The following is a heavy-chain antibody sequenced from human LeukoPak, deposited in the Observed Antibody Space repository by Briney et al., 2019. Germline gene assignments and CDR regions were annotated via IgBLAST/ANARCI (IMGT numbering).Heavy chain of an antibody. Sequence: SETLSLTCAVYGGSFSGYYWSWIRQPPGNGLEWIGEINHSGSTNYNPSLKSRVTISVDTSKNQFSLKLSSVTAADTAVYYCARGSSWYRVSDYWGQGTLVTVSS. CDR1: GGSFSGYY. CDR2: INHSGST. J-gene: IGHJ4*02. CDR3: ARGSSWYRVSDY. D-gene: IGHD6-13*01. V-gene: IGHV4-34*01.